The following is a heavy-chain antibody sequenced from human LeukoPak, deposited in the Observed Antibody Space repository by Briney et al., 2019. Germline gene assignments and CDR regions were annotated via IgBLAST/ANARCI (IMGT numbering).Heavy chain of an antibody. CDR2: IWYDGSNE. CDR3: ARDRDDYTTPTYYFDY. CDR1: GFPFSSYG. V-gene: IGHV3-33*01. D-gene: IGHD4-11*01. Sequence: GGSLRLSCTASGFPFSSYGMHWVRQAPGKGLEWVAVIWYDGSNEYYADSVRGRFTISRDIPKNTLYLQMSSLRAEDTAAYYCARDRDDYTTPTYYFDYWGQGTLVTVSS. J-gene: IGHJ4*02.